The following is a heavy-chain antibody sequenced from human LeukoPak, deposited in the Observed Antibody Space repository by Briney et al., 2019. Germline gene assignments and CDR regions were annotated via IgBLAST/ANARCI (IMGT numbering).Heavy chain of an antibody. CDR2: IIPIFGTA. Sequence: SVKVSCKASGGTFSSYAISWVRQAPGQGLEWMGGIIPIFGTANYAQKFQGRVTITADESTSTAYMEPSSLRSEDTAVYYCARGGYSFNWFDPWGQGTLVTVSS. J-gene: IGHJ5*02. D-gene: IGHD5-18*01. V-gene: IGHV1-69*01. CDR3: ARGGYSFNWFDP. CDR1: GGTFSSYA.